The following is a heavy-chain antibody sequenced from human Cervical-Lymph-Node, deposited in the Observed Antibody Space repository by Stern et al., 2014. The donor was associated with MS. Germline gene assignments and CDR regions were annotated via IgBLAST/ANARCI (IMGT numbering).Heavy chain of an antibody. Sequence: ELQLVESGAELKKPGESLKISCQGSGYSFINYWIGWGRQMPGKGLELMWIIYPVDPDTRYNPSFEGQDTISADKSISTAYLQWNSLKSSDTAIYYCARGDSSVFWRGDFWGPGTQVTVSS. V-gene: IGHV5-51*03. D-gene: IGHD6-25*01. CDR3: ARGDSSVFWRGDF. J-gene: IGHJ4*02. CDR2: IYPVDPDT. CDR1: GYSFINYW.